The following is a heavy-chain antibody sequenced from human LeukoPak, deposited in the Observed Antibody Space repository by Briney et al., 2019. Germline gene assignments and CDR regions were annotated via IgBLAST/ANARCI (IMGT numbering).Heavy chain of an antibody. CDR2: IRGSGGST. J-gene: IGHJ4*02. CDR3: AKDRTYDSQGPYYFDY. Sequence: PGGSLRLSCAASGFTFSSYAMSWVRHAPGKGLGWVSAIRGSGGSTYYADSVKGRFTTSRDNSKNTLYLQMNSLRAEDTAVYYCAKDRTYDSQGPYYFDYWGQGTLVTVSS. V-gene: IGHV3-23*01. D-gene: IGHD3-3*01. CDR1: GFTFSSYA.